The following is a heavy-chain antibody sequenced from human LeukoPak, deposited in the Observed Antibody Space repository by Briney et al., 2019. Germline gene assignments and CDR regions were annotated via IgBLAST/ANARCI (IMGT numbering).Heavy chain of an antibody. CDR1: GFTFSGNG. Sequence: GGSLRLSCAASGFTFSGNGMNWVRQAPGKGLEWVAIISYDGSNKYYPDSVKGRFTISRDDSKNTLYLQMNSLRTEDTAVYYCTIQRTSAGQPGAGLISWGQGTLVTVSS. J-gene: IGHJ5*02. CDR2: ISYDGSNK. CDR3: TIQRTSAGQPGAGLIS. D-gene: IGHD6-19*01. V-gene: IGHV3-30*03.